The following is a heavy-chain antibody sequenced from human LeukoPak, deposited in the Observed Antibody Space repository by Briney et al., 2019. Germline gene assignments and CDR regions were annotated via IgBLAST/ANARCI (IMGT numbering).Heavy chain of an antibody. Sequence: GGSLRLSCAASGFTFSSYGMHWVRQAPGKGLEWVAFIRYDGSNKYYADSVKGRFTISRDNSKNTLYLQMNSLRAEDTAVYYCAREGLIVPAASFDYWGQGTLVTVSS. J-gene: IGHJ4*02. V-gene: IGHV3-30*02. CDR3: AREGLIVPAASFDY. D-gene: IGHD2-2*01. CDR2: IRYDGSNK. CDR1: GFTFSSYG.